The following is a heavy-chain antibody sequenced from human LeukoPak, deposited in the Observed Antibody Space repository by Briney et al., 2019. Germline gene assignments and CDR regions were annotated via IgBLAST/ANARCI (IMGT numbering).Heavy chain of an antibody. Sequence: ASVKVSCKASGYTFTSYGISWVRQAPGQGLEWMGWISAYNGNTNYAQKFQGRVTMTRDTSTRTVYMELSSLRSEDTAVYYCARFAVHRRITVPGQFGLDYWGQGTLVSVSS. CDR3: ARFAVHRRITVPGQFGLDY. CDR1: GYTFTSYG. J-gene: IGHJ4*02. D-gene: IGHD6-19*01. V-gene: IGHV1-18*01. CDR2: ISAYNGNT.